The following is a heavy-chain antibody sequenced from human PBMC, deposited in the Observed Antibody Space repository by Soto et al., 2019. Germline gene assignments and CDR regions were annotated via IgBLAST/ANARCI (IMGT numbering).Heavy chain of an antibody. J-gene: IGHJ3*02. D-gene: IGHD6-13*01. CDR1: GFTFSSYP. Sequence: SLRLSCAASGFTFSSYPMSWVRQSPGKGLEWVSSVSGSGGDTYYADSVKGRFTISRDNSKNTLYLQMNSLRAEDTGVYYCASRKRPGTFDIWGQGTMVTVSS. V-gene: IGHV3-23*01. CDR2: VSGSGGDT. CDR3: ASRKRPGTFDI.